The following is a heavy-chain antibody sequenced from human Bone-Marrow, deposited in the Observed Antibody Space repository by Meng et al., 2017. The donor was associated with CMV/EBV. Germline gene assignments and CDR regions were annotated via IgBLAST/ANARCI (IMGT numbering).Heavy chain of an antibody. V-gene: IGHV3-30*02. CDR2: IRYDGSNK. CDR3: ARGEGGFWSGYSGSNWFDP. D-gene: IGHD3-3*01. CDR1: GFTFSSYG. J-gene: IGHJ5*02. Sequence: GESLKISCAASGFTFSSYGMHWVRQAPGKGLEWVAFIRYDGSNKYYADSVKGRFTISRDNSKNTLFLQMNSLRAEDTAVYYCARGEGGFWSGYSGSNWFDPWGQGTLVTVSS.